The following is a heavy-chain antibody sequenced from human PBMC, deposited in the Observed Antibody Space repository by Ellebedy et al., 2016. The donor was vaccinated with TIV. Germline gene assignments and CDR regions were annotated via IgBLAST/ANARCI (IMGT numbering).Heavy chain of an antibody. J-gene: IGHJ2*01. V-gene: IGHV4-59*08. CDR3: ARLTLDQQVRYWYFAL. D-gene: IGHD3-10*01. CDR1: GGSISSYF. CDR2: IYYTGST. Sequence: MPSETLSLTCTVSGGSISSYFWSWIRQPPGKGLEWIGNIYYTGSTNFSPSLKSRVTMSVDTSINQFSLRLNSVTAADTAVYYCARLTLDQQVRYWYFALWGRGTLVIATS.